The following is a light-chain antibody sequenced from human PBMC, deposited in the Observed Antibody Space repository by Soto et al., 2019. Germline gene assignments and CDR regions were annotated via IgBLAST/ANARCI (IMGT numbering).Light chain of an antibody. CDR1: DSNIGAGSD. CDR3: QSYDSRLSVWM. J-gene: IGLJ3*02. V-gene: IGLV1-40*01. CDR2: ENS. Sequence: QSVLTQPPSVSGAPGQRVTISCAGSDSNIGAGSDVHWYQHLPGTAPKLLIYENSNRPSGVPDRFSGSKSGTSGSLDITGLQAEDEADYYCQSYDSRLSVWMFGGGTKLTVL.